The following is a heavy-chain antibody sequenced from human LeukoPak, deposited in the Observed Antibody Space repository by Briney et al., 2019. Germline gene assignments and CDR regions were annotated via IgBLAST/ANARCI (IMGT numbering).Heavy chain of an antibody. V-gene: IGHV3-74*01. D-gene: IGHD3-22*01. CDR3: ARDPRGPIGYDSSARDTFDY. CDR1: GFTFSSYW. Sequence: GGSLRLSCGASGFTFSSYWMNWVRQAPGEGLVWVSRMNSDGSSTSYADSVKGRFTISRDNSKNTLYLQMRSLRAEDTAVYYCARDPRGPIGYDSSARDTFDYWGQGTLVTVSS. CDR2: MNSDGSST. J-gene: IGHJ4*02.